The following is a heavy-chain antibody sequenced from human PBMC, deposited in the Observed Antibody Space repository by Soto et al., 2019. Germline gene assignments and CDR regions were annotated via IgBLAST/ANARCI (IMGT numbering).Heavy chain of an antibody. J-gene: IGHJ3*02. CDR3: ARGLRITIFGVVTQDAFDI. CDR2: IYYSGST. D-gene: IGHD3-3*01. Sequence: SETLSLTYTVSGGSISSGGYYWSWIRLHPGKGLEWIGYIYYSGSTYYNPSLKSRVTISVDTSKNQFSLKLSSVTAADTAVYYCARGLRITIFGVVTQDAFDIWGQGTMVTVSS. CDR1: GGSISSGGYY. V-gene: IGHV4-31*03.